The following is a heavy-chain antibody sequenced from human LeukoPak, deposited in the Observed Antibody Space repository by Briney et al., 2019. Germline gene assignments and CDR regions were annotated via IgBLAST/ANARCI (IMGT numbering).Heavy chain of an antibody. CDR2: IYTSGST. CDR3: ARSMVRGVHPYYYYGMDV. Sequence: PSETLSLTCTVSGGSISSYYWSWIRQPAGKGLEWIGRIYTSGSTNYNPSLKSRVTMSVDTSKNQFSLKLSSVTAADTAVYYCARSMVRGVHPYYYYGMDVWGQGTTVTVSS. J-gene: IGHJ6*02. CDR1: GGSISSYY. D-gene: IGHD3-10*01. V-gene: IGHV4-4*07.